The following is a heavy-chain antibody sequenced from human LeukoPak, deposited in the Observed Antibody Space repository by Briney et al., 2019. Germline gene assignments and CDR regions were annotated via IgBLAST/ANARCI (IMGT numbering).Heavy chain of an antibody. J-gene: IGHJ5*02. CDR1: GFTFRDYW. CDR2: INTDGSST. V-gene: IGHV3-74*01. Sequence: GGSLRLSCEASGFTFRDYWMHWVRQAPGKGLVWVARINTDGSSTNYADSVKGRFTISRDNAKNTLYLQMNSLRAEDTAVYYCAREVAVAGTPRFDPWGQGTLVTVSS. CDR3: AREVAVAGTPRFDP. D-gene: IGHD6-19*01.